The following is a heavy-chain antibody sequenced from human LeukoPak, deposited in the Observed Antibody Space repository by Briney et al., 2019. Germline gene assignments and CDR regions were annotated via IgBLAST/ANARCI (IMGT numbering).Heavy chain of an antibody. D-gene: IGHD3-9*01. CDR1: GGTFSSYA. CDR2: IIPIFGTA. CDR3: ARVVYDILTGYYYSFDY. V-gene: IGHV1-69*13. J-gene: IGHJ4*02. Sequence: SVKVSCTASGGTFSSYAISWVRQAPGQGLEWMGGIIPIFGTANYAQKFQGRVTITADESTSTAYMELSSLRSEDTAVYYCARVVYDILTGYYYSFDYWGQGTLVTVSS.